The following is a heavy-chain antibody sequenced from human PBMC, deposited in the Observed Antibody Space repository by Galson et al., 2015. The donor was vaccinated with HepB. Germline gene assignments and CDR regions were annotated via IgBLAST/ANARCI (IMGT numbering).Heavy chain of an antibody. V-gene: IGHV1-24*01. CDR3: AIHNLDCTNGVCYKDAFDI. CDR1: GYTFTELS. D-gene: IGHD2-8*01. J-gene: IGHJ3*02. Sequence: SVKVSCKVSGYTFTELSMHWVRQAPGQGLEWMGGFDPDDGETIYAQKFQGRVTMTEDTSTDTAYMELSSLRSEDTAVYYCAIHNLDCTNGVCYKDAFDIWGQATMGTVAS. CDR2: FDPDDGET.